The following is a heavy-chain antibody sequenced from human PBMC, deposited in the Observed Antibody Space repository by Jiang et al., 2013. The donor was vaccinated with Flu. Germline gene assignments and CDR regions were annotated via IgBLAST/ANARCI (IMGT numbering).Heavy chain of an antibody. Sequence: GAEVKKPGASVKVSCQVSGYTLTESSIYWVRQAPGKGLEWMGGINPEDGEKIYAQKFQGRVTMTEDTSTDTAYMELSSLRSEDTAVYYCASRPSPRHRAYFGDYWGQGTLVSVSS. CDR2: INPEDGEK. D-gene: IGHD3-10*01. CDR3: ASRPSPRHRAYFGDY. V-gene: IGHV1-24*01. J-gene: IGHJ4*02. CDR1: GYTLTESS.